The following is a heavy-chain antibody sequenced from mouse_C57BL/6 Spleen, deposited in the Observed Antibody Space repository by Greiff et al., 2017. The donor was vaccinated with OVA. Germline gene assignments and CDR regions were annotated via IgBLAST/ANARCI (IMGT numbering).Heavy chain of an antibody. Sequence: EVQLQQSGPELVKPGASVKISCKASGYTFTDYYMNWVKQSHGKSLEWIGDINPNNGGTSYNQKFKGKATLTVDKSSSTVYMELRSLTSEDSAVYYCARGRGYLYAMDYWGQGTSVTVSS. V-gene: IGHV1-26*01. CDR1: GYTFTDYY. CDR2: INPNNGGT. J-gene: IGHJ4*01. D-gene: IGHD3-1*01. CDR3: ARGRGYLYAMDY.